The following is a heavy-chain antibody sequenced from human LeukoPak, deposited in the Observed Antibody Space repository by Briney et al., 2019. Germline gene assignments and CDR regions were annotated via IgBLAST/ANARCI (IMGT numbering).Heavy chain of an antibody. CDR3: ARLRTSCCIDY. Sequence: SETLSLTCAVSGYSISSGYYWGWIRPPPGKGLEWIGIIYHSGSTYYNPSLKSRVTISVDTSKNQFSLQLSSVTAADTAVYYCARLRTSCCIDYWGQGTLVTVSS. CDR2: IYHSGST. V-gene: IGHV4-38-2*01. J-gene: IGHJ4*02. D-gene: IGHD2-2*01. CDR1: GYSISSGYY.